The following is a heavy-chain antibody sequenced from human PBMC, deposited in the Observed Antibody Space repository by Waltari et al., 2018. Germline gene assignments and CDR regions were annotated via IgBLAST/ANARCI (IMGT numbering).Heavy chain of an antibody. J-gene: IGHJ4*02. Sequence: QVQLQQWGAGLLKPSETLSLTCAVYGGSFSGYYWSWIRQPPGKGLEWIGEINHSGSTNCNPPLKSRVTISVDTSKNQFSLKLSSVTAADTAVYYGARTWNYGGGLFDYWGQGTLVTVSS. V-gene: IGHV4-34*01. CDR1: GGSFSGYY. D-gene: IGHD1-7*01. CDR2: INHSGST. CDR3: ARTWNYGGGLFDY.